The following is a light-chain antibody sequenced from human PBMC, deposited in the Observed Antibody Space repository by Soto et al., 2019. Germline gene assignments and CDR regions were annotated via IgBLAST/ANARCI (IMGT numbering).Light chain of an antibody. CDR2: DVS. J-gene: IGLJ1*01. V-gene: IGLV2-8*01. CDR1: SSDIGGYNF. CDR3: SSYAGTYIV. Sequence: QSALTQPPSASGSPGQSVTISCTGTSSDIGGYNFVSWYQQHPGKAPKLMTYDVSQRPSGVPDRFSGSKSGNTASLTVSGLQAEDEADYYCSSYAGTYIVFGTGTKLTVL.